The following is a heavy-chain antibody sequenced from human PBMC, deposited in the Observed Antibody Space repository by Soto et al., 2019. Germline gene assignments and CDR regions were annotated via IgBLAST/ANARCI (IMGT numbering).Heavy chain of an antibody. D-gene: IGHD2-15*01. Sequence: QVHLVQSGAEVKKPGSSVKVSCKTSGDTVSSYGISWVRQVPGQGLEWMGTILPILGTTNYAQKFQGTLTLTTDESTSTAYMELRSLTSEDTAVYFCATDRALRGLDYWGQGTLVTVSS. CDR1: GDTVSSYG. V-gene: IGHV1-69*18. J-gene: IGHJ4*02. CDR3: ATDRALRGLDY. CDR2: ILPILGTT.